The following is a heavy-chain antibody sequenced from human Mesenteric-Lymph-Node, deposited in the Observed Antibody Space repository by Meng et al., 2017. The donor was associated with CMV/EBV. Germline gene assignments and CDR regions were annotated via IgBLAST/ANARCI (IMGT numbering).Heavy chain of an antibody. J-gene: IGHJ5*02. Sequence: SETLSLTCTVSGGSISSSTYYWGWIRQPPGKGLEWIGSIYYSGSTYYNPSLKSRVTISLDTSKNQFSLKLSSVTAADTAMYYCARGETITDPRNWFDPWGQGTLVTVSS. CDR1: GGSISSSTYY. D-gene: IGHD1-14*01. CDR3: ARGETITDPRNWFDP. V-gene: IGHV4-39*07. CDR2: IYYSGST.